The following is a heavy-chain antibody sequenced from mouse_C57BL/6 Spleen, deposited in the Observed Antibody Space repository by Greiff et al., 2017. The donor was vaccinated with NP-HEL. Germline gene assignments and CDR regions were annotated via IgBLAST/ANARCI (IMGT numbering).Heavy chain of an antibody. CDR2: ISSGSSTI. Sequence: EVQLVESGGGLVKPGGSLKLSCAASGFTFSDYGMHWVRQAPEKGLEWVAYISSGSSTIYYADTVKGRFTISRDNAKNNLFLQMTSLRSEDTAMYYCARWSHYWYFDVWGTGTTVTVSS. CDR1: GFTFSDYG. CDR3: ARWSHYWYFDV. J-gene: IGHJ1*03. D-gene: IGHD1-1*02. V-gene: IGHV5-17*01.